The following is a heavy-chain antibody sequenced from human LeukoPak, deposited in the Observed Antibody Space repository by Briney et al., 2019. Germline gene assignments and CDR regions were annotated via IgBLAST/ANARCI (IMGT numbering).Heavy chain of an antibody. Sequence: PGRSLRLSCAASGXTFSSYAMHWVRQAPGKGLEWVAVISYDGSNKYYEDSVKGRFTISRDNSKNTLYLQMNSLRAEDTAVYYCAQQLGWGRWFDYWGQGTLVTVSS. D-gene: IGHD6-13*01. CDR3: AQQLGWGRWFDY. J-gene: IGHJ4*02. CDR1: GXTFSSYA. CDR2: ISYDGSNK. V-gene: IGHV3-30-3*01.